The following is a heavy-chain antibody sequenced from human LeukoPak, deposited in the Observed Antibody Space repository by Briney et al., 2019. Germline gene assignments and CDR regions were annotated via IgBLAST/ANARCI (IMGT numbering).Heavy chain of an antibody. CDR1: GFTFSDYS. CDR2: IGISSGNT. J-gene: IGHJ4*02. CDR3: ARDHNYAFDN. Sequence: GGSLRLSCAASGFTFSDYSMNWVRQAPGKGLEWISYIGISSGNTKYADSVKGRFTISGDNAKNSLYLQMYSLRVEDTAVYYCARDHNYAFDNWGQGTLVTVSS. V-gene: IGHV3-48*04. D-gene: IGHD1-1*01.